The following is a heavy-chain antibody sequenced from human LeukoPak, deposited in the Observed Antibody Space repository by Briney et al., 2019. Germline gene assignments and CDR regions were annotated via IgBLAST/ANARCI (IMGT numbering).Heavy chain of an antibody. Sequence: GRSLRLSCAASGFSFSTYGMHWVRQPPGKGLEWVAVISYDGSDQYYADSVKGRFTISRDNAKNSLYLQMNSLRGEDMAVYYCARGCSGGSCYDCWGQGTLVTVSS. CDR1: GFSFSTYG. J-gene: IGHJ4*02. CDR3: ARGCSGGSCYDC. V-gene: IGHV3-30*03. D-gene: IGHD2-15*01. CDR2: ISYDGSDQ.